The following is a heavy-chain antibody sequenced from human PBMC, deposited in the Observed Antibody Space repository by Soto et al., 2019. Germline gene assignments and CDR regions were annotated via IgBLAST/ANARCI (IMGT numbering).Heavy chain of an antibody. CDR2: ISARGGSL. J-gene: IGHJ4*02. V-gene: IGHV3-23*01. D-gene: IGHD5-12*01. CDR3: AKGSIEYRAAVDN. Sequence: EVQLLESGGGLVQPGGSLRLSCAASGFSFSSYAMVWVRQAPGKGLEWVSVISARGGSLYFADSVKGRFTISRDNSKNVLSLEMNSLRAEYPATYFCAKGSIEYRAAVDNWGQGNLVVVSS. CDR1: GFSFSSYA.